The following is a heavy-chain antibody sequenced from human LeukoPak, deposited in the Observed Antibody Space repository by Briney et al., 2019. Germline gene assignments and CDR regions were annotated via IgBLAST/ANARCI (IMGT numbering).Heavy chain of an antibody. J-gene: IGHJ2*01. CDR3: VRIISGYGAMTYWYFDL. V-gene: IGHV5-51*01. CDR1: GYSFTNYW. D-gene: IGHD4/OR15-4a*01. CDR2: IYPPDSDT. Sequence: GESLKISCAGYSFTNYWIGWVRQMPGRGLEWMGIIYPPDSDTRYNPSFQGQVTISADKSTNTAYLQWSSLKASDTAMYYCVRIISGYGAMTYWYFDLWGRGTLITVSS.